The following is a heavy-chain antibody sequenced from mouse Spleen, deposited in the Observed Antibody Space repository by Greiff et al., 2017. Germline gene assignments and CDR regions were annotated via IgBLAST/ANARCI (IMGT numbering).Heavy chain of an antibody. Sequence: EVMLVESGGGLVKPGGSLKLSCAASGFTFSSYAMSWVRQSPEKRLEWVAEISSGGSYTYYPATVTGRFTISRDNAKNTLYLEMSSLRSEDTAMYYCARNGNYGYFDVWGAGTTVTVSS. CDR1: GFTFSSYA. D-gene: IGHD2-1*01. V-gene: IGHV5-9-4*01. CDR3: ARNGNYGYFDV. CDR2: ISSGGSYT. J-gene: IGHJ1*01.